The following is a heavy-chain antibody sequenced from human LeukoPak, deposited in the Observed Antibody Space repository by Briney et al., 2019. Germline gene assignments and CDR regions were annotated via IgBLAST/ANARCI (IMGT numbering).Heavy chain of an antibody. CDR2: INPNTGGT. V-gene: IGHV1-2*02. Sequence: ASVRVSCKASGYTFTGYFMHWVRQAPGQGLDWMAWINPNTGGTKYAQKFQGRVTMTRDTSIGTAYMELSTVTSDDTAVYFCARVHATGYFSLPLGYWGQGTLVTVSS. CDR3: ARVHATGYFSLPLGY. J-gene: IGHJ4*02. D-gene: IGHD3-9*01. CDR1: GYTFTGYF.